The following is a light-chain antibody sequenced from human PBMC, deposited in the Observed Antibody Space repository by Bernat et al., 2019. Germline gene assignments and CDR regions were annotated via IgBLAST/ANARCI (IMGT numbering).Light chain of an antibody. CDR3: QKYYSTPFT. CDR2: WAS. V-gene: IGKV4-1*01. CDR1: QSVLYSSNNKNY. Sequence: DIVMTQSPDSLAVSLGERATINCKSSQSVLYSSNNKNYLAWYQQKPGQPPKLLIYWASTRESGVPDRFSGSGSGTDFTLTISSLQAEDAAVYYCQKYYSTPFTFGPGTKVDIK. J-gene: IGKJ3*01.